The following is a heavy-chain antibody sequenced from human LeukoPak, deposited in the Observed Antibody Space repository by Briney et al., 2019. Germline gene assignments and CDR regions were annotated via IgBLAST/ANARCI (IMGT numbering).Heavy chain of an antibody. CDR2: MNPNSGNT. Sequence: ASVKVSCKASGYTFTSYDINWVRQATGQGLEWMGWMNPNSGNTGYAQKFQGRATMTRNTSISTAYMELSSLRSEDTAVYYCARAQGRAAAGTAWFDPWGQGTLVTVSS. V-gene: IGHV1-8*01. CDR1: GYTFTSYD. CDR3: ARAQGRAAAGTAWFDP. J-gene: IGHJ5*02. D-gene: IGHD6-13*01.